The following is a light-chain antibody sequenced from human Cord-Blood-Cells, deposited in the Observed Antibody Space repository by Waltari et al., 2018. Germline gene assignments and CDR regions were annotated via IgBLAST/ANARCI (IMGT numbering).Light chain of an antibody. CDR1: QSVSRN. Sequence: EIVMTQSPATLSVSPGERATLSCRASQSVSRNLAWYQQKPGQAPRLLSYVASTRATGIPAMFSGSGSGTEFTLNISSLQSEDFAVYYCQQYNNWPMYTFGQGTKLEIK. CDR2: VAS. CDR3: QQYNNWPMYT. V-gene: IGKV3-15*01. J-gene: IGKJ2*01.